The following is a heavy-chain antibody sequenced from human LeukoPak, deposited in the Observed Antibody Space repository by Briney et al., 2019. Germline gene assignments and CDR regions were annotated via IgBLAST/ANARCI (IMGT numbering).Heavy chain of an antibody. CDR3: ARVRRAVSYYFDY. V-gene: IGHV4-59*01. CDR2: IYYSGST. J-gene: IGHJ4*02. Sequence: SETLSLTCAVYGGSFSGYYWSWVRQPPGKGLEWIGYIYYSGSTNYNPSLKSRVTISVDTSKNQFSLKLSSVTAADTALYYCARVRRAVSYYFDYWGQGTLVTVSS. CDR1: GGSFSGYY.